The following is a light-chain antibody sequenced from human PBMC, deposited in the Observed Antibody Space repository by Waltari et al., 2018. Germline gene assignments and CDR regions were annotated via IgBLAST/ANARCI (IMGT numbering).Light chain of an antibody. CDR1: ALPKHY. Sequence: YELTQTPSVSVSPGQTAKITCSGEALPKHYVYWYQKKPGQAPVLVILKDTERPAEAPERFSGSTSGTRVTLTISGAQAEDEADYYCQSVDSTGSYVVFGGGTKLTVL. CDR2: KDT. V-gene: IGLV3-25*03. CDR3: QSVDSTGSYVV. J-gene: IGLJ2*01.